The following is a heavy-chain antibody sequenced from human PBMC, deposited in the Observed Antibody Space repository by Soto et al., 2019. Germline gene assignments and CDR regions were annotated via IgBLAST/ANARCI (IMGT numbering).Heavy chain of an antibody. V-gene: IGHV4-30-4*01. CDR2: SPSSGNT. CDR3: ARGSEVVARGATFFDY. CDR1: GGSISNSDYF. Sequence: QVPLQQSGPGLVKPLQTLSLTCTVSGGSISNSDYFWRWIRQSPGKGLECIGYSPSSGNTYYNPSLKRRATLSVDTSKKQLHLRLASVTAEDTAVYYCARGSEVVARGATFFDYWGQGTLVTVSS. J-gene: IGHJ4*02. D-gene: IGHD3-10*01.